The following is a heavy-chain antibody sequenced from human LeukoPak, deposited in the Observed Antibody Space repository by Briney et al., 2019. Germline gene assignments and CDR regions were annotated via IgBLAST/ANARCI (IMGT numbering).Heavy chain of an antibody. Sequence: GGSLRLSCAASGFTFSRYWMSWVRQAPGKGLEWVANIKHDGSVKYYLDSVKGRFTISRDNAKNSLYLQMNSLKTEDTAIYYCTTLGAFDYWGQGTLVTVSS. CDR3: TTLGAFDY. D-gene: IGHD3-16*01. V-gene: IGHV3-7*03. CDR2: IKHDGSVK. J-gene: IGHJ4*02. CDR1: GFTFSRYW.